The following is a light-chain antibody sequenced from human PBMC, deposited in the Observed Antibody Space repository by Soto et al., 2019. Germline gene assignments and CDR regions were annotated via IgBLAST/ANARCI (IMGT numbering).Light chain of an antibody. CDR2: EVS. CDR1: SSDVGAHNF. CDR3: NSYTSSNTYV. J-gene: IGLJ1*01. V-gene: IGLV2-14*01. Sequence: QSALAQPASVSGSPGQAITISCSGSSSDVGAHNFVSWYQHHPGKAPKLMIYEVSNRPSGVSNRFSGSKSGNTASLTISGLQDEDEADYYCNSYTSSNTYVFGSGTKVTVL.